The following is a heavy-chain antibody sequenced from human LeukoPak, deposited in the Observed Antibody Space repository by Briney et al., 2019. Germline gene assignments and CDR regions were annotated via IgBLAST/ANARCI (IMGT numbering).Heavy chain of an antibody. V-gene: IGHV4-34*01. J-gene: IGHJ5*02. D-gene: IGHD6-13*01. Sequence: SETLSLTCAVYGGSFSGYYWSWIRQPPGKGLEWIGEINHSGSTNYNPSLKSRVTISVDTSKNQFSLKLSFVTAADTAVYYCARGRVAAAGYFNWFDPWGQGTLVTVSS. CDR1: GGSFSGYY. CDR2: INHSGST. CDR3: ARGRVAAAGYFNWFDP.